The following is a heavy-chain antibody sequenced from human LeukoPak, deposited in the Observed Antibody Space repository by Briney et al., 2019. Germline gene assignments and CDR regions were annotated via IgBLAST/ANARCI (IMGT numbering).Heavy chain of an antibody. V-gene: IGHV3-23*01. J-gene: IGHJ4*02. CDR3: AKDRGSWFALFDS. CDR1: GFSFSIYA. CDR2: IRGSGAIT. Sequence: GGSLRLSCTASGFSFSIYALSWVRQAPGKGLEWVSGIRGSGAITYYADSVEGRFTISRDNSKSTLFLHMNSLRAEDTAVYYCAKDRGSWFALFDSWGQGTLVTVSS. D-gene: IGHD6-13*01.